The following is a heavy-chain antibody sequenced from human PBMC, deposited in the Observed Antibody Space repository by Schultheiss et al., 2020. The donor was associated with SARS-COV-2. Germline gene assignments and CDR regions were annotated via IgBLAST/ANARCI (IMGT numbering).Heavy chain of an antibody. CDR3: AREGIVVVVAAYLLDY. CDR1: GFTFSSYA. Sequence: GGSLRLSCAASGFTFSSYAMSWVRQAPGKGLEWVANIKQDGSEKYYVDSVKGRFTISRDNAKNTLYLQMNSLRAEDTAVYYCAREGIVVVVAAYLLDYWGQGTLVTVSS. D-gene: IGHD2-15*01. J-gene: IGHJ4*02. V-gene: IGHV3-7*01. CDR2: IKQDGSEK.